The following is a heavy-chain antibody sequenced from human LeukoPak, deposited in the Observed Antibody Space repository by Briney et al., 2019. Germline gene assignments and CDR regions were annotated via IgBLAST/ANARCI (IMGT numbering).Heavy chain of an antibody. V-gene: IGHV1-2*02. J-gene: IGHJ4*02. CDR1: GYTFTGYY. CDR2: INPNSGGT. Sequence: GASVKVSCKASGYTFTGYYMYWVRQAPGQGLEWMGWINPNSGGTNYAQKFQGRVTVTSDMSVSTAYMELSRLRSDDTAVYYCARDYDGCFDYWGQGTLVTVSS. D-gene: IGHD3-3*01. CDR3: ARDYDGCFDY.